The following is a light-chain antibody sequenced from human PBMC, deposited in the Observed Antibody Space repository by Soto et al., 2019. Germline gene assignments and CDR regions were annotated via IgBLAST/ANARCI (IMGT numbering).Light chain of an antibody. Sequence: DIQMTQSPSSLSASVGDRVTITCRASQGIRNELGWYQQKPGKAPKRLIYAASSLQSGVPSRFSGSGSGTEVTRTFTSLQREDFATYYWLQHNSYPWTFGQGTKVEIK. CDR2: AAS. CDR1: QGIRNE. V-gene: IGKV1-17*01. J-gene: IGKJ1*01. CDR3: LQHNSYPWT.